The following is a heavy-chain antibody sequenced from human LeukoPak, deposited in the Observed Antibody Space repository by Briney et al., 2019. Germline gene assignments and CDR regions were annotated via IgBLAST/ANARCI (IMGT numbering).Heavy chain of an antibody. Sequence: GASVKVSCKASGYTFTSYYMHWVRQAPGQGLEWMGIINPSGGSTSYAQKFQGRVTMTRDTSTSTVYMELSSLSSEDTAAYYCAVGVGVVPAAIRGVFDYWGQGTLVTVSS. CDR3: AVGVGVVPAAIRGVFDY. V-gene: IGHV1-46*01. CDR1: GYTFTSYY. CDR2: INPSGGST. D-gene: IGHD2-2*01. J-gene: IGHJ4*02.